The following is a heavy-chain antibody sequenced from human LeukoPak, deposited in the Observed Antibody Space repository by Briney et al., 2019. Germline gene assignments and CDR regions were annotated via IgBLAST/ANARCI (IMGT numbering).Heavy chain of an antibody. Sequence: ASVKVSCKASGFTFTRYYMHWVRQAPGKGLEWMGTINPSGGRPSYAQQFQGRVTMTRDASTSTVYMDLSSLRNEDTAVYYCARGNYDISGYYGRFDPWGQGTLVTVSS. CDR2: INPSGGRP. V-gene: IGHV1-46*01. J-gene: IGHJ5*02. CDR1: GFTFTRYY. CDR3: ARGNYDISGYYGRFDP. D-gene: IGHD3-22*01.